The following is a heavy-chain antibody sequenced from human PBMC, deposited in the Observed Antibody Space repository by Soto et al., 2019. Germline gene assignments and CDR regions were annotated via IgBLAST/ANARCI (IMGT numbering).Heavy chain of an antibody. D-gene: IGHD5-12*01. CDR1: AFTFSSYG. V-gene: IGHV3-30*18. J-gene: IGHJ4*02. CDR2: ISYDGSNK. Sequence: QVQLVESGGGVVQPGRSLRLSCADSAFTFSSYGLHWVRQAPGKGLEWVGVISYDGSNKYYADSVKGRFSISRDNSRNTLYLQMNSLRAEDTAVYYCAKGGYSGYDYGDYWGQGTLVTVSS. CDR3: AKGGYSGYDYGDY.